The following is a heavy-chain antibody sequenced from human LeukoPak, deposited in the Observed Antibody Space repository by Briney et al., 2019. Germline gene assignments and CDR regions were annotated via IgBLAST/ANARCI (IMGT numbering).Heavy chain of an antibody. V-gene: IGHV4-31*03. CDR1: GGSISSGGYY. J-gene: IGHJ5*02. CDR3: ARTGYDFWSGYPNWFDP. D-gene: IGHD3-3*01. Sequence: SETLSLTCTVSGGSISSGGYYWSWIRQHPGKGLEWIGYIYYSGSTYYNPSLKSRVTIPVDTSKNQFSLKLSSVTAADTAVYYCARTGYDFWSGYPNWFDPWGQGTLVTVSS. CDR2: IYYSGST.